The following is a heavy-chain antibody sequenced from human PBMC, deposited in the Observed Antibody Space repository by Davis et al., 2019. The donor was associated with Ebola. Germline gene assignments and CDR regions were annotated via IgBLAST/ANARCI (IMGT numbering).Heavy chain of an antibody. CDR3: ARVRKYSSSSGSFDY. V-gene: IGHV1-46*01. CDR2: TNPSGGST. CDR1: GYTFTSYD. J-gene: IGHJ4*02. D-gene: IGHD6-6*01. Sequence: ASVKVSCKASGYTFTSYDINWVRQATGQGLEWMGITNPSGGSTSYAQKFQGRVTMTRDTSTSTVYMELSSLRSEDTAVYYCARVRKYSSSSGSFDYWGQGTLVTVSS.